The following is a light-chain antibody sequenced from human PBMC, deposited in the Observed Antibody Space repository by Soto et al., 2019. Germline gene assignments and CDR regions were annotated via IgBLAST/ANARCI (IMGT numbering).Light chain of an antibody. CDR1: SIGSKS. J-gene: IGLJ3*02. CDR3: QVWDSTGDQWV. V-gene: IGLV3-21*02. CDR2: DDS. Sequence: SYELTQPPSVSVAPGQTARIACGGDSIGSKSVHWYQQKPGQAPALVVYDDSDRPSGIPERFSGSNSGNTATLTISRVEAGDEADYCCQVWDSTGDQWVFGGGTKLTVL.